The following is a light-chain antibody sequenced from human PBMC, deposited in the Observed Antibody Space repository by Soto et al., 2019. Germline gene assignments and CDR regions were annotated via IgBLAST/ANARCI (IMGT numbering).Light chain of an antibody. CDR2: EGS. V-gene: IGLV2-23*01. J-gene: IGLJ1*01. Sequence: QSALTQPASVSGSPGQSITISCTGTSSDVGSSNLVSWYQQHPGKAPKLIIYEGSRRPSGVSGRFSGSKSGNTASLTISGLQAEDEADYYCCSFADSSTFYVFGTGTKATVL. CDR1: SSDVGSSNL. CDR3: CSFADSSTFYV.